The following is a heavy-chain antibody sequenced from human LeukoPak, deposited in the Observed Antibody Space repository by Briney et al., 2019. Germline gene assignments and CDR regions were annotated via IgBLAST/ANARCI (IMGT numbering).Heavy chain of an antibody. CDR3: AKGLWFGEFNWFDP. CDR1: GFTFSSYA. V-gene: IGHV3-23*01. J-gene: IGHJ5*02. Sequence: GGSLRLSCAASGFTFSSYAMSWVRQAPGEGREWVSAIRGSVGSTYYADSAQGRLTISRDNSKNTLYLQMNSLKAEDTAVYYCAKGLWFGEFNWFDPWGQGTLVTVSS. CDR2: IRGSVGST. D-gene: IGHD3-10*01.